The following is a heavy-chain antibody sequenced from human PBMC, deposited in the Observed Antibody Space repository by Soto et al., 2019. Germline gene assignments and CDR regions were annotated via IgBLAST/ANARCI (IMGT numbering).Heavy chain of an antibody. CDR2: IYPGDSDT. D-gene: IGHD3-10*01. V-gene: IGHV5-51*01. Sequence: GESLKISCKGSGYSFTSYWIGWVRQMPGKGLEWMGIIYPGDSDTRYSPSFQGQVTISADKSISTAYLQWSGLKASDTAMYYCASQYYYGSEVPYYFDYWGQGTLVTVSS. CDR1: GYSFTSYW. J-gene: IGHJ4*02. CDR3: ASQYYYGSEVPYYFDY.